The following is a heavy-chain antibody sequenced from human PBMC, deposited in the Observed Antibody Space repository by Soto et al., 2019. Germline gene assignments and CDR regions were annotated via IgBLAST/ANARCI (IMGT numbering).Heavy chain of an antibody. D-gene: IGHD2-2*01. CDR1: GGSFSGYY. CDR2: INHSGST. Sequence: QVQLQQWGAGLLKPSETLSLTCAVYGGSFSGYYWSWIRQPPGKGLEWIGEINHSGSTNYNPSLKSRGTISVDTAKDQFSLKLSSVTAADTAVYYCAGGDVNYRGCSSTSCRGRFDYWGQGTLVTVSS. J-gene: IGHJ4*02. V-gene: IGHV4-34*01. CDR3: AGGDVNYRGCSSTSCRGRFDY.